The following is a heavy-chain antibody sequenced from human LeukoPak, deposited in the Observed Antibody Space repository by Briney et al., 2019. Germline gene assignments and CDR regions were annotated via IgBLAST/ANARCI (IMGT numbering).Heavy chain of an antibody. J-gene: IGHJ6*02. CDR1: GFTFSSYS. D-gene: IGHD2-15*01. CDR2: ISSSSTYI. V-gene: IGHV3-21*01. Sequence: GGSLRLSCAASGFTFSSYSMNWVRQAPREALEWVSSISSSSTYIYYADPVKGRFTISRDNAKNSLYLQMNSLRVEDTAVYYCARVGCSGGRCPGYGMDVWGQGTTVTVSS. CDR3: ARVGCSGGRCPGYGMDV.